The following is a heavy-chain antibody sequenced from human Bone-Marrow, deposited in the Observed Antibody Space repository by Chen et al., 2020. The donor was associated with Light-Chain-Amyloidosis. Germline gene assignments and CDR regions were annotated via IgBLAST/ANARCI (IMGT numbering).Heavy chain of an antibody. CDR2: ISPDDSDA. CDR1: GYTFPNYW. V-gene: IGHV5-51*01. D-gene: IGHD5-12*01. CDR3: ARRRDGYNFDY. Sequence: EVQLEQSGPEVKKPGESLKISCKGSGYTFPNYWIGWVRQMPGKGLEWMGVISPDDSDARYSPSIGGQVTISADKSITTAYLQCRSLKASDTAMYYCARRRDGYNFDYWGQGTLVTVSS. J-gene: IGHJ4*02.